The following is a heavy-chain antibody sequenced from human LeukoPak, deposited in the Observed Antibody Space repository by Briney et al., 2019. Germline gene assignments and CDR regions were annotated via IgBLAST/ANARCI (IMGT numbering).Heavy chain of an antibody. CDR1: GFTFRNYV. J-gene: IGHJ4*02. V-gene: IGHV3-30-3*01. CDR3: AREGYYGSGSPPSLYFDY. D-gene: IGHD3-10*01. CDR2: TSSDLNVK. Sequence: GGSLGLSCAASGFTFRNYVIHWVRQAPGKGLEWVAVTSSDLNVKLYADSVKGRFTISRDNSRSTLYLQMNSLRPEDTAIYYCAREGYYGSGSPPSLYFDYWGQGTLITVSS.